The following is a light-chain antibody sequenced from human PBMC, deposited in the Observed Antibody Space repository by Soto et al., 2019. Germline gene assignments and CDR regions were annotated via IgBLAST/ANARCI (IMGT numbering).Light chain of an antibody. CDR1: QSLSSSY. V-gene: IGKV3D-15*01. Sequence: ESALTQSPGTLSLSPGERATLSCRASQSLSSSYLAWYQQKPGQAPRLLVYGSYHRATGIPARFSGSGSGTEFTLTISSLQSEDFALYYCQQYTNWPWTSGQRTKV. CDR2: GSY. J-gene: IGKJ1*01. CDR3: QQYTNWPWT.